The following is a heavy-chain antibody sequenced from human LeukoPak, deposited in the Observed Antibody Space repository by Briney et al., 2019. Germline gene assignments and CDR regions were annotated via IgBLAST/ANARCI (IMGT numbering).Heavy chain of an antibody. CDR1: GYTFTYHY. J-gene: IGHJ4*01. V-gene: IGHV1-46*01. CDR3: ARESDSGKDFDC. D-gene: IGHD1-26*01. CDR2: INPNNGNT. Sequence: TSVNVSCKASGYTFTYHYIHLVRQAPGRGLEWMGIINPNNGNTNYAQKFQGRVTMTRDTSTSTVYMELSSLGSEDTAVYYCARESDSGKDFDCWGQGTLVTVSS.